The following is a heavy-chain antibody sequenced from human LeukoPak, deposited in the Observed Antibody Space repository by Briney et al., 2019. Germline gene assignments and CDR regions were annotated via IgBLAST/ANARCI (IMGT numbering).Heavy chain of an antibody. CDR1: GGSISSYY. J-gene: IGHJ4*02. D-gene: IGHD6-6*01. CDR3: ARLYSSSLKSGDDY. Sequence: PSETLSLTCTVSGGSISSYYWSWMRQPPGKGLEWVSYIYYTGSTDYNPSLKSRVTISVDTSNNQFSLKLSSVTAADTAVYYCARLYSSSLKSGDDYWGQGTLVTVSS. V-gene: IGHV4-59*12. CDR2: IYYTGST.